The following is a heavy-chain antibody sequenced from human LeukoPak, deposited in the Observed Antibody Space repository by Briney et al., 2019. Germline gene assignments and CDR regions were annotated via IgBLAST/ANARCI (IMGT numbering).Heavy chain of an antibody. Sequence: RGSLRLSCAPSRFTLCNYSTCWVRHAPGRGRVWGSRINDDVSTTTYTDSVKGRVTISRDNAKNTLYLQMSSLRAEDTALYYCARARHYYDSRGYSYWFDYWGQGTLVTVSS. V-gene: IGHV3-74*01. CDR3: ARARHYYDSRGYSYWFDY. CDR1: RFTLCNYS. D-gene: IGHD3-22*01. J-gene: IGHJ4*02. CDR2: INDDVSTT.